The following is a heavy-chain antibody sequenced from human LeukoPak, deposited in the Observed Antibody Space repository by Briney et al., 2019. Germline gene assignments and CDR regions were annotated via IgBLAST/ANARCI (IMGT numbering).Heavy chain of an antibody. J-gene: IGHJ6*03. CDR2: IYYSGST. CDR1: GGSISSGGYY. Sequence: PSETLSLTCTVSGGSISSGGYYWSWIRQPPGKGLEWIGYIYYSGSTNYNPSLKSRVTISVDTSKNQFSLKLSSVTAADTAVYYCARSKGGWELPTGYYYYYMDVWGKGTTVTVSS. V-gene: IGHV4-61*08. CDR3: ARSKGGWELPTGYYYYYMDV. D-gene: IGHD1-26*01.